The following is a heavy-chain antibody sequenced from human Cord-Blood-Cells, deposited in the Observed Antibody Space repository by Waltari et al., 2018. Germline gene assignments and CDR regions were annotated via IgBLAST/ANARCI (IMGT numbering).Heavy chain of an antibody. D-gene: IGHD6-19*01. Sequence: QLQLQASGPGLVKPSETLSLTCTVSGGSISSSSYYWGWLRQPPGKGLEWIGSNYYSGSTYYNPSLKSRVTISVDTSKNQFSRKLSSVTAADTAVYYCARLVAVAGLGPLDAFDIWGQGTMVTVSS. J-gene: IGHJ3*02. CDR3: ARLVAVAGLGPLDAFDI. CDR1: GGSISSSSYY. CDR2: NYYSGST. V-gene: IGHV4-39*01.